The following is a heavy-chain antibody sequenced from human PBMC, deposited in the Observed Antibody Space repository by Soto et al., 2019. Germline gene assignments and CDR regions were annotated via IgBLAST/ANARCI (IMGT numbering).Heavy chain of an antibody. Sequence: QVQLQESGPGLVKPSQTLSLTCTVSGGSISSGGYYWSWIRQHPGKGLDWIEYIYYSGSTYYNPCLESRVTITVDPSKNQSSLKLSSVTAADTAVYYCARGHTVAPGAYWGQGTLVTVSS. CDR1: GGSISSGGYY. D-gene: IGHD4-17*01. J-gene: IGHJ4*02. CDR2: IYYSGST. CDR3: ARGHTVAPGAY. V-gene: IGHV4-31*03.